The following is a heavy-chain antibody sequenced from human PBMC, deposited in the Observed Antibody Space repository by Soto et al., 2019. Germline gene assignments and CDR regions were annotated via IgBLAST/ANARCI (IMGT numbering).Heavy chain of an antibody. V-gene: IGHV3-30*18. Sequence: LRLSCAASGFTFSSYGMHWVRQAPGKGLEWVAVISYDGSNKYYADSVKGRFTISRDNSKNTLYLQMNSLRAEDTAVYYCAKDRYCSSTSCYTGGLYYYYYGMDVWGQGTTVTVSS. CDR1: GFTFSSYG. CDR2: ISYDGSNK. J-gene: IGHJ6*02. D-gene: IGHD2-2*02. CDR3: AKDRYCSSTSCYTGGLYYYYYGMDV.